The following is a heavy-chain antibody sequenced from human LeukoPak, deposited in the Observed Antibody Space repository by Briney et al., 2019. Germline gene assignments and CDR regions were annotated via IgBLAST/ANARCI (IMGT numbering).Heavy chain of an antibody. D-gene: IGHD4-17*01. CDR3: GMTTGRVGAFDI. V-gene: IGHV3-64D*09. CDR2: ISSNGGST. CDR1: GFTFRSYA. J-gene: IGHJ3*02. Sequence: SGGSLRLSCSASGFTFRSYAMRWVRQAPGKGLEYVSVISSNGGSTYYADSVKGRFTISRDNSKNTLYLQMSSLRAEDTAVYYCGMTTGRVGAFDIWGQGTMVTVSS.